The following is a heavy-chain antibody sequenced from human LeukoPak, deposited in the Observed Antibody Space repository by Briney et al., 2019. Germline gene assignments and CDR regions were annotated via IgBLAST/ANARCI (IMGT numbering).Heavy chain of an antibody. Sequence: SETLSLTCAVYGGSFGGYYWSWIRQPPGKGLEWIGEINHSGSTNYNPSLKSRVTISVDTSKNQFSLKLSSVTAADTAVYYCARGRRVYYYDSSGYYPPYGMDVWGQGTTVTVSS. CDR2: INHSGST. CDR1: GGSFGGYY. V-gene: IGHV4-34*01. D-gene: IGHD3-22*01. CDR3: ARGRRVYYYDSSGYYPPYGMDV. J-gene: IGHJ6*02.